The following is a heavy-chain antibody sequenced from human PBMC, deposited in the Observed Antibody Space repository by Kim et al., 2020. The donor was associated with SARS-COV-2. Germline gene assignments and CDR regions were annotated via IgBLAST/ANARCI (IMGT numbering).Heavy chain of an antibody. V-gene: IGHV3-74*01. CDR1: GFIFSHYW. Sequence: GGSLRLSCEGSGFIFSHYWMHWVRQAPGKGLVWVSRISSDGSFKGYADSVKGRFTISRDNGKNTLYLQMNSLIAEDTAVYYCAHFGFHWRLSFWGQGTRVSLSS. D-gene: IGHD3-9*01. CDR2: ISSDGSFK. J-gene: IGHJ4*02. CDR3: AHFGFHWRLSF.